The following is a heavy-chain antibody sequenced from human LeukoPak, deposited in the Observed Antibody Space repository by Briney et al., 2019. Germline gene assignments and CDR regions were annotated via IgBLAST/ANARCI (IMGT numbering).Heavy chain of an antibody. Sequence: GGSLRLSCAASGFTFSDLYMDWVRQAPGKGLEWVGRTRNKTKSYTTEYAASVKDRFSISRDDSKNSLYLQMNSLKTEDTAVYYCARVVVLLGHYALDVWGQGTTVTASS. CDR3: ARVVVLLGHYALDV. CDR2: TRNKTKSYTT. CDR1: GFTFSDLY. D-gene: IGHD2-2*01. J-gene: IGHJ6*02. V-gene: IGHV3-72*01.